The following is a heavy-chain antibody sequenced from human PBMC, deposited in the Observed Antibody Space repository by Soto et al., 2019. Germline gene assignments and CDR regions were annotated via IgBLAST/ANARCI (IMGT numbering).Heavy chain of an antibody. D-gene: IGHD3-22*01. J-gene: IGHJ4*02. V-gene: IGHV3-7*01. CDR3: ARFRLIDY. CDR1: SLTFITYW. Sequence: RRSMPVSCVSASLTFITYWMSLVRQAPGKGLEWVANIKQDGSEKYYVDSVKGRFTISRDKDKNSLYLQMNSLRAEETAVYYCARFRLIDYWGQGTLVTVSS. CDR2: IKQDGSEK.